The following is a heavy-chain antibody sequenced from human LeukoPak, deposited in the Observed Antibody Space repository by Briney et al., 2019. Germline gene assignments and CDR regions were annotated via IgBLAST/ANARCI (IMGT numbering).Heavy chain of an antibody. CDR2: ISGSGDTT. CDR1: GFTFSTYA. D-gene: IGHD3-22*01. Sequence: GGSLRLPCSASGFTFSTYAMSWVRRAPGKGLEWVSAISGSGDTTYFADSVKGRFTISGDNSKNTLYLQMNSLRGEDTAVYFCAKRAGVDSGSPLNNYFDYWGQGTLVTVSS. V-gene: IGHV3-23*01. J-gene: IGHJ4*02. CDR3: AKRAGVDSGSPLNNYFDY.